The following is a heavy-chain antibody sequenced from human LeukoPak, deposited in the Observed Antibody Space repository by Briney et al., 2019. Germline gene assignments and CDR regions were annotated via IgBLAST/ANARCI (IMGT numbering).Heavy chain of an antibody. D-gene: IGHD3-16*01. V-gene: IGHV1-18*04. Sequence: GASVKVSCKASGYTFTGYYMHWVRQAPGQGLEWMGWISGYNANTKYAERVQGRVTMTTDTSTSTAYMELRSLRSDDTAVYYCVRDHKLPVYERVFDYWGQGTMVTVSS. CDR3: VRDHKLPVYERVFDY. CDR2: ISGYNANT. J-gene: IGHJ3*01. CDR1: GYTFTGYY.